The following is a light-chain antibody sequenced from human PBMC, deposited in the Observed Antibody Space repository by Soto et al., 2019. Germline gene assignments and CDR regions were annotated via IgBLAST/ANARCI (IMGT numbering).Light chain of an antibody. Sequence: QSVLTQPASVSLSPGQSIIISCTGTSSDIGAYDYVSWYQHHPGKVPKLIIYEVNYRPSQVSDRFSGSKSGNTASLTISGLQAEDESEYYCCSYTTRSTLVFGGGTKVTVL. CDR1: SSDIGAYDY. V-gene: IGLV2-14*01. CDR2: EVN. CDR3: CSYTTRSTLV. J-gene: IGLJ2*01.